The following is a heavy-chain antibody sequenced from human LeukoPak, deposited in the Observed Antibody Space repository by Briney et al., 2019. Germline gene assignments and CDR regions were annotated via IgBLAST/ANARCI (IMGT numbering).Heavy chain of an antibody. J-gene: IGHJ4*02. CDR3: ARQNYGDPYFDY. V-gene: IGHV4-39*01. D-gene: IGHD4-17*01. CDR2: IYYSGST. CDR1: GGSISSSSYY. Sequence: SETLSLTCTVSGGSISSSSYYWGWIRQPPGKGLEWIGSIYYSGSTYYNPSLKSRVTIPVDTSKNHFSLKLSSVTASDTAVYYCARQNYGDPYFDYWGQGTLVTVSS.